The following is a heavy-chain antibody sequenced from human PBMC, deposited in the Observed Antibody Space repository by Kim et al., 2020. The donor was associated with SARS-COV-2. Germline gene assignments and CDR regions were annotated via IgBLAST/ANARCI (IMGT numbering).Heavy chain of an antibody. Sequence: NTKQSQKCQGRVTITRDTSASTAYMELSSLRSEDTAVYYCARGSGWAFDYWGQGTLVTVAS. CDR3: ARGSGWAFDY. D-gene: IGHD6-19*01. V-gene: IGHV1-3*01. J-gene: IGHJ4*02. CDR2: NT.